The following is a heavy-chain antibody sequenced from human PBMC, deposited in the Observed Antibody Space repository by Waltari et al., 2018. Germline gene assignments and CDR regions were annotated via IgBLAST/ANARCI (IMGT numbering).Heavy chain of an antibody. CDR1: GFSFADRA. J-gene: IGHJ4*02. Sequence: EVQLVESGGGLVQPGRSLRLSCVGSGFSFADRAMHWVRQVPGKGLEWVSGINWNSGNIGYADSVKGLVTISRDNAKNSRYLQRNSVRTEDTALYYCASDAFGNSIGGVFDYWGQGTLVNVSS. V-gene: IGHV3-9*01. CDR3: ASDAFGNSIGGVFDY. D-gene: IGHD3-3*01. CDR2: INWNSGNI.